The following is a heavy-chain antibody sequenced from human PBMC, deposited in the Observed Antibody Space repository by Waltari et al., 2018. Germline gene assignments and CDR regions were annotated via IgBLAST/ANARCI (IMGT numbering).Heavy chain of an antibody. J-gene: IGHJ3*02. V-gene: IGHV4-4*07. Sequence: QVQLQESGPGLVKPSETLSLTCPVSGGSISSYYWSWIRQPAGKGLEWIGRIYTSGSTTYNPSLKSRVTMSVDTSKIQFSLKLSSVTAADTAVYYCARYFATPADAFDIWGQGTMVTVSS. CDR3: ARYFATPADAFDI. CDR2: IYTSGST. CDR1: GGSISSYY.